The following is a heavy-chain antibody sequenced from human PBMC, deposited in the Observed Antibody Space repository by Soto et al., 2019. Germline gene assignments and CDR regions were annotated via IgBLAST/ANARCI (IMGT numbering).Heavy chain of an antibody. Sequence: SETRSLTCTVSGGSISSYYWSWIRQPPGKGLEWIGYIYYSGSTNYNPSLKSRVTISVDTSKNQFSLKLSSVTAADTAVYYCARARIVGATHYYYGMDVWGQGTTVTVSS. CDR3: ARARIVGATHYYYGMDV. CDR1: GGSISSYY. D-gene: IGHD1-26*01. V-gene: IGHV4-59*01. J-gene: IGHJ6*02. CDR2: IYYSGST.